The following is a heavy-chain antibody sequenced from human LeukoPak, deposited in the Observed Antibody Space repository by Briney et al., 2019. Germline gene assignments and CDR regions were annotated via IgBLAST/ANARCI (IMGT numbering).Heavy chain of an antibody. Sequence: PGGSLRLSCAASGFTFSSYSMNWVRQAQAKGLEWVSFISGSGGSTYYADSLKVRCTISRDNSKNTLHLQMNSLRAEDPAVYYCAQRASSSQGLIYPSVLRYFDWFQISMGIDYWGQGTLVTVSS. CDR1: GFTFSSYS. CDR2: ISGSGGST. CDR3: AQRASSSQGLIYPSVLRYFDWFQISMGIDY. D-gene: IGHD3-9*01. V-gene: IGHV3-23*01. J-gene: IGHJ4*02.